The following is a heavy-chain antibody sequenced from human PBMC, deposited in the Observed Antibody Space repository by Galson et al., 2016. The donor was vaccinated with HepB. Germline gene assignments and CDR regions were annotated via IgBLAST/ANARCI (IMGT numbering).Heavy chain of an antibody. Sequence: SLRLSCATSGFTFGDFALSWFRRAPGKGLEWVADIKEDGSQKYYLDSVKGRFTISRDNAKNSLFLQMNSLVVEDTAVYYCGRDGTGPSSAWGIADYWGQGTLVTVSS. CDR3: GRDGTGPSSAWGIADY. CDR2: IKEDGSQK. J-gene: IGHJ4*02. CDR1: GFTFGDFA. V-gene: IGHV3-7*03. D-gene: IGHD6-19*01.